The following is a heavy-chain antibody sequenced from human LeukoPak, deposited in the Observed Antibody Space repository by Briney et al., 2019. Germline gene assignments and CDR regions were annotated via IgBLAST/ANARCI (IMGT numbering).Heavy chain of an antibody. CDR1: GFTFSSYSMN. CDR3: AKYSTAIAAYDF. V-gene: IGHV4-59*04. J-gene: IGHJ4*02. D-gene: IGHD1-1*01. Sequence: GSLRLSCAASGFTFSSYSMNWVRQSSGKGLEWIGHIYYSGGSYNNPSLKSRVTISVDTSKNQFSLKLSSVTAADTAVYYCAKYSTAIAAYDFWGQGTLVTVSS. CDR2: IYYSGGS.